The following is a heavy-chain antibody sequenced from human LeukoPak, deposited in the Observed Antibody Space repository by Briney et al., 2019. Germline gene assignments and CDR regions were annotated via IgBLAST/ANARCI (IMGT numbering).Heavy chain of an antibody. Sequence: GGSLRLSCAASGFTFSGYWMHWVRQAPGKGLVWVSRINSDGSSTSYADSVKGRFTISRDNAKNTLYLQMNSLRAEDTAVYYCAANLGYCSGGSCKRNTGYWGQGTLVTVSS. V-gene: IGHV3-74*01. CDR1: GFTFSGYW. D-gene: IGHD2-15*01. CDR2: INSDGSST. CDR3: AANLGYCSGGSCKRNTGY. J-gene: IGHJ4*02.